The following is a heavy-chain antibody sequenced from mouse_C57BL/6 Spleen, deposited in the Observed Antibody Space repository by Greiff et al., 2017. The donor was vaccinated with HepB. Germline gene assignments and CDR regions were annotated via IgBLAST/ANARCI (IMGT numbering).Heavy chain of an antibody. CDR3: ARGGGWFAY. CDR2: INPSTGGT. Sequence: QLQQSGPELVKPGASVKISCKASGYSFTGYYMNWVKQSPEKSLEWIGEINPSTGGTTYNQKFKAKATLTVDKSSSTAYMQLKSLTSEDSAVYYCARGGGWFAYWGQGTLVTVSA. CDR1: GYSFTGYY. V-gene: IGHV1-42*01. J-gene: IGHJ3*01.